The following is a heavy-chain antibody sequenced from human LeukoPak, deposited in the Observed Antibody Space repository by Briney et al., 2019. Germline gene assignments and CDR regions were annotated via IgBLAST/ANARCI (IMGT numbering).Heavy chain of an antibody. CDR3: ARVPLYDDSSPPYY. J-gene: IGHJ4*02. CDR2: ISGYNGNI. Sequence: ASVKVSCKASGYTFSSYGVSWVRQAPGQGLEWMGWISGYNGNINYAQKLQGRVTMTTDTSTSTAYMELRSLISDDTAVYYCARVPLYDDSSPPYYWGQGTLVTVSS. V-gene: IGHV1-18*01. CDR1: GYTFSSYG. D-gene: IGHD3-22*01.